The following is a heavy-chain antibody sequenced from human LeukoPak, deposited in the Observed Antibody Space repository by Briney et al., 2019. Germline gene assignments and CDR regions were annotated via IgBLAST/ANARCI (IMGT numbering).Heavy chain of an antibody. D-gene: IGHD3-22*01. J-gene: IGHJ4*02. CDR1: EFTFSDHY. CDR3: ASAFEDSRGYYGDY. CDR2: TRNKANRYTT. V-gene: IGHV3-72*01. Sequence: GGSLRLSCAASEFTFSDHYMDWVCQAPGKGLEWVGRTRNKANRYTTEYAASVKGRITISRDDSKNSLYLQMNSLKTEDTAVYYCASAFEDSRGYYGDYWGQGTLVTVSS.